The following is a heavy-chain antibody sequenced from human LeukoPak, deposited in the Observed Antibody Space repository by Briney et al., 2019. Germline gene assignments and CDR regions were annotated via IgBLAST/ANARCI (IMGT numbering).Heavy chain of an antibody. Sequence: GGSLRLSCAASGFTVSSNSMTWVRQAPGKGLEWVANIKQDGSEKYYVDSVKGRFTISRDNAKNSLYLQMNSLRAEDTAVYYCASRNSLFIWGQGTLVTVSS. CDR1: GFTVSSNS. J-gene: IGHJ4*02. D-gene: IGHD4-23*01. CDR3: ASRNSLFI. V-gene: IGHV3-7*01. CDR2: IKQDGSEK.